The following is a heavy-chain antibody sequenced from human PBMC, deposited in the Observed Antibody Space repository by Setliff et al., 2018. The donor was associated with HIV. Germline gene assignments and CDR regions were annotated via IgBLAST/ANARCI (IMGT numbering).Heavy chain of an antibody. V-gene: IGHV4-31*03. Sequence: PSETLSLTCSVSGVSIVSGGFYFSWIRHHPGKGLEWLGTVYYTGKTYYNPSLQSRLTMSADTSKNQLYLKMNSVTAADTAVYFCARDLHANFHVIAIWGPGTMVTVSS. CDR2: VYYTGKT. J-gene: IGHJ3*02. CDR3: ARDLHANFHVIAI. D-gene: IGHD6-13*01. CDR1: GVSIVSGGFY.